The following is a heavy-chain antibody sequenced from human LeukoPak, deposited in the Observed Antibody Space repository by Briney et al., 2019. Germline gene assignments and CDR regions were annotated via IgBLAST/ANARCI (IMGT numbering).Heavy chain of an antibody. D-gene: IGHD3-3*02. Sequence: GGSLRPSCAASGFTFSSYWMHWVRQAPGKGLVWVSRIKTDGSSTSYADSVKGRFTISRDNAKNTLYLQMNSLRAEDTAVYYCARDSNPLYWGQGTLVTVSS. CDR2: IKTDGSST. V-gene: IGHV3-74*01. J-gene: IGHJ4*02. CDR1: GFTFSSYW. CDR3: ARDSNPLY.